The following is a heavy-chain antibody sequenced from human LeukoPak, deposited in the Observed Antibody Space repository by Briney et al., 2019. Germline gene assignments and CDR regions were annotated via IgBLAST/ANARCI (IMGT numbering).Heavy chain of an antibody. CDR1: GFTFSSYW. J-gene: IGHJ6*02. V-gene: IGHV3-7*03. D-gene: IGHD3-16*01. CDR2: INHNGNVN. CDR3: ARGGGLDV. Sequence: GGSLRLSCAASGFTFSSYWMNWARRAPGKGLEWVASINHNGNVNYYVDSVKGRFTISRDNAKNSLYLQMSNLRAEDTAVYFCARGGGLDVWGQGATVTVSS.